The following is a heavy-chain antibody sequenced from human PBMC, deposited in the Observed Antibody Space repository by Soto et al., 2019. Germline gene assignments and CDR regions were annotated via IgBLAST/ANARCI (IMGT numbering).Heavy chain of an antibody. CDR3: AKDSPMRGDYFDS. CDR2: ISGSGGST. J-gene: IGHJ4*02. D-gene: IGHD4-17*01. Sequence: EVQLLESGGGLVQPGGSLRLSCAASGFTFSSYAMSWVRQAPGKGLEWVSAISGSGGSTYYADSVKGRFTISRDNPKNSLYLQMNSLRAEDTAVYYCAKDSPMRGDYFDSWGQGTLVTVSS. V-gene: IGHV3-23*01. CDR1: GFTFSSYA.